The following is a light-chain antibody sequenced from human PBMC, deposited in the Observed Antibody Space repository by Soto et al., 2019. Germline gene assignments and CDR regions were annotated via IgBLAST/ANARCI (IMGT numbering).Light chain of an antibody. Sequence: DIQMTQSPSSLSASVGDRVTITCRASQGVSNFLAWYQQKPGKVPKLLISAASTLQSGVPSRFSGSGSGTDFTLINTSLQPADVATYYCQKYSSVITFGQGTRLEIK. CDR3: QKYSSVIT. CDR2: AAS. CDR1: QGVSNF. V-gene: IGKV1-27*01. J-gene: IGKJ5*01.